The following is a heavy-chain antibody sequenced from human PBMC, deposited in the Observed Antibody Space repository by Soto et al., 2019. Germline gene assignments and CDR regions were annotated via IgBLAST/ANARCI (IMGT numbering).Heavy chain of an antibody. D-gene: IGHD4-17*01. CDR1: GGSISSGGYY. CDR2: IYYSGST. J-gene: IGHJ5*02. Sequence: QVQLQESGPGLVKPSQTLSLTCTVSGGSISSGGYYWSWIRQHPGQGLEWIGYIYYSGSTYYNPSLKSRVTISVDTSKNQFSLKLSSVTAADTAVYYCAREGYGDYRNWFDPWGQGTLVTVSS. V-gene: IGHV4-31*03. CDR3: AREGYGDYRNWFDP.